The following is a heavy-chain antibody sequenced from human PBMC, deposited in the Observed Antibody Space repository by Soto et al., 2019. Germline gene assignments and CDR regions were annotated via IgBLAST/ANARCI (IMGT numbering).Heavy chain of an antibody. V-gene: IGHV3-7*01. CDR3: ARDQHYDFWSGYYTSSDAFDI. D-gene: IGHD3-3*01. Sequence: ESGGGLVQPGGSLRLSCAASGFTFSSYWMSWVRQAPGKGLEWVANIKQDGSEKYYVDSVKGRFTISRDNAKNSLYLQMNSLRAEDTAVYYCARDQHYDFWSGYYTSSDAFDIWGQGTMVTVSS. CDR1: GFTFSSYW. CDR2: IKQDGSEK. J-gene: IGHJ3*02.